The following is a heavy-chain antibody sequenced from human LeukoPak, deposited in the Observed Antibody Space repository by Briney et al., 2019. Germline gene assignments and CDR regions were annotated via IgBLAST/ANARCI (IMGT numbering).Heavy chain of an antibody. V-gene: IGHV3-48*04. CDR3: ANSGSSDNWFDP. J-gene: IGHJ5*02. CDR2: ISSSGSTI. D-gene: IGHD1-26*01. CDR1: GFTFNSYW. Sequence: GGSLRLSCAASGFTFNSYWMHWVRQAPGKGLEWVSYISSSGSTIYYADSVKGRFTISRDNAKNSLYLQMNSLRAEDTAVYYCANSGSSDNWFDPWGQGTLVTVSS.